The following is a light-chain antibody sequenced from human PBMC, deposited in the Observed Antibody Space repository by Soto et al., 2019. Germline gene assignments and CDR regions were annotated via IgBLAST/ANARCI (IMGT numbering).Light chain of an antibody. J-gene: IGKJ2*01. CDR1: QSVSSN. CDR3: QQYNNWPLTYT. CDR2: GAS. Sequence: EIVMTQSPATLSVSPGERATLSCRASQSVSSNLAWYQQKPGQAPRLLIYGASTRATGIPARFSGSGSGTELTFTISSLQSEDFAVYYCQQYNNWPLTYTFGQGTKLDIK. V-gene: IGKV3-15*01.